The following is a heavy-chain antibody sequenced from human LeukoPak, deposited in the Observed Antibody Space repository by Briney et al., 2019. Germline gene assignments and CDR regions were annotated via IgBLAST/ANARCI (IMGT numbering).Heavy chain of an antibody. CDR1: GYSISSGYY. J-gene: IGHJ5*02. Sequence: SETLSLTCAVSGYSISSGYYWGWIRQPPGKGLEWIGSIYHSGSTYYNPSLKSRVTISVDTSKNQFSLKLSSETAADTAVYYCARASGSPVRRFDPWGQGTLVTVSS. CDR3: ARASGSPVRRFDP. CDR2: IYHSGST. V-gene: IGHV4-38-2*01. D-gene: IGHD1-26*01.